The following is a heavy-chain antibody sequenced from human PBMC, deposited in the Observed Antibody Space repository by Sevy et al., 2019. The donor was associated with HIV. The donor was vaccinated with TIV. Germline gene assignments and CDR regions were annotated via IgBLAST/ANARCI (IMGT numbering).Heavy chain of an antibody. D-gene: IGHD3-10*01. CDR1: GFTFSSYG. Sequence: GGSLRLSCVASGFTFSSYGMHWVRQAPGKGLEWVAVISYDGSNKYYADSVKGRFTISRDNSKNTLYLQMNSLRAEDTAVYYCAKDPSGQLTLDYWGQGTLVTVSS. CDR2: ISYDGSNK. CDR3: AKDPSGQLTLDY. V-gene: IGHV3-30*18. J-gene: IGHJ4*02.